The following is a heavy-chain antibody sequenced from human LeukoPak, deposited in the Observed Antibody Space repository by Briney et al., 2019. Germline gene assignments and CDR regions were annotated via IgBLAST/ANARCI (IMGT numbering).Heavy chain of an antibody. J-gene: IGHJ4*02. D-gene: IGHD7-27*01. Sequence: GGSLRLSCAASGFTFSTYWMNWFRQTPGKGLEWVAKIKADGGEKDHVASVKGRFTISRDNAKNSLYLQMNSLRVEDTAVYYCARDYTGGWNDYWGQGTLVTVSS. CDR1: GFTFSTYW. CDR3: ARDYTGGWNDY. V-gene: IGHV3-7*01. CDR2: IKADGGEK.